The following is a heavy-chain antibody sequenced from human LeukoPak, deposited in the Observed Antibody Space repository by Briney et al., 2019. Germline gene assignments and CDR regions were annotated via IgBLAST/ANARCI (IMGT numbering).Heavy chain of an antibody. CDR3: ARGSSSWSTFDY. D-gene: IGHD6-13*01. CDR1: GYTFTDYY. CDR2: INPNSGAT. Sequence: ASVKVSCKASGYTFTDYYMLWVRHAPGQGLEWMGWINPNSGATKYAQKFQGRVTMTRDRSISTAYMELSRLRSDDTAVYYCARGSSSWSTFDYWGQGTLVTVSS. V-gene: IGHV1-2*02. J-gene: IGHJ4*02.